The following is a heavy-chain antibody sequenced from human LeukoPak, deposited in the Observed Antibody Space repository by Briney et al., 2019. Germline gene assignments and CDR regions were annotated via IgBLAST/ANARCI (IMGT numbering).Heavy chain of an antibody. CDR1: GGSFSGYY. CDR3: AKDRGYSYGYGFDY. Sequence: ETLSLTCAVYGGSFSGYYWSWIRQAPGKGLEWVSAISGSGGSTYYADSVKGRFTISRDNSKNTLYLQMNSLRAEDTAVYYCAKDRGYSYGYGFDYWGQGTLVTVSS. V-gene: IGHV3-23*01. CDR2: ISGSGGST. J-gene: IGHJ4*02. D-gene: IGHD5-18*01.